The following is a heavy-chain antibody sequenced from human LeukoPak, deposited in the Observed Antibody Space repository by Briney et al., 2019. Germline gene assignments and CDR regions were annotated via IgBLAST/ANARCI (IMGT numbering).Heavy chain of an antibody. CDR2: INWNGGST. D-gene: IGHD2-2*01. CDR1: GFTFDDYG. V-gene: IGHV3-20*04. Sequence: GGSLRLSCAASGFTFDDYGMSWVRQAPGKGLEWVSGINWNGGSTGYADSVKGRFTISRDNAKNSLYLQMNSLRAEDTALYYCARDFVVVPAATPYYYYYYMDVWGQGTLVTVSS. CDR3: ARDFVVVPAATPYYYYYYMDV. J-gene: IGHJ6*03.